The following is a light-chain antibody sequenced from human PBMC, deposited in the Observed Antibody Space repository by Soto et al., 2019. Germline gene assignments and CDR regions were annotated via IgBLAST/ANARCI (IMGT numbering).Light chain of an antibody. CDR2: AAS. CDR1: QSISSH. J-gene: IGKJ2*01. Sequence: DIQMTQSPSSLSASVGDRVTITCRASQSISSHLNWYQQKPGKAPKLLIFAASSLQSGVPSTFSGSGSGTDFTLTITSLQPEDFATYYCQQYHTYPQTFGQGTRLEI. V-gene: IGKV1-39*01. CDR3: QQYHTYPQT.